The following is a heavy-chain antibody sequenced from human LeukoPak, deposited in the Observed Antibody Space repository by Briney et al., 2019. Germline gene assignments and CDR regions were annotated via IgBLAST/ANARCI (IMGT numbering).Heavy chain of an antibody. D-gene: IGHD1-26*01. Sequence: SVKVSCKASGGTLSSYAISWVRQAPGQGLEWMGRIIPIFGTANYAQKFQGRVTNNTGESPTTASIAVDSLRSEHTAVYLCAREMEHWGQATLVTVSS. V-gene: IGHV1-69*05. CDR3: AREMEH. CDR1: GGTLSSYA. J-gene: IGHJ4*02. CDR2: IIPIFGTA.